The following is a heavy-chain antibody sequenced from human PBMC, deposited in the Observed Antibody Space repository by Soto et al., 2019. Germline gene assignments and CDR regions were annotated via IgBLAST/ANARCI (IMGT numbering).Heavy chain of an antibody. Sequence: YCRRIRQPPGKGLEWIGEINHSGSTNYNPSLKSRVTISVDTSKNQFSLKLSSVTAADTAVYHCASRYASSDYRGQGILGSGSS. CDR3: ASRYASSDY. D-gene: IGHD3-22*01. CDR2: INHSGST. CDR1: Y. V-gene: IGHV4-34*01. J-gene: IGHJ4*02.